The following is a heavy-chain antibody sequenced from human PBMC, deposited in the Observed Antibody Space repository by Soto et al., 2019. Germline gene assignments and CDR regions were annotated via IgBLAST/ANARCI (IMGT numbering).Heavy chain of an antibody. Sequence: EVQLVESGGGLVKPGGSLRLSCAASGFTFSNAWMSWVRQAPGKGLEWVGRIKSKTDGGTTDYAATVKGRFTISRDDSKNTLYLQMNSLKTEDTAVYYCTTGGHIVVVVAATPDAFDIWGQGTMVTVSS. V-gene: IGHV3-15*01. J-gene: IGHJ3*02. CDR3: TTGGHIVVVVAATPDAFDI. D-gene: IGHD2-15*01. CDR2: IKSKTDGGTT. CDR1: GFTFSNAW.